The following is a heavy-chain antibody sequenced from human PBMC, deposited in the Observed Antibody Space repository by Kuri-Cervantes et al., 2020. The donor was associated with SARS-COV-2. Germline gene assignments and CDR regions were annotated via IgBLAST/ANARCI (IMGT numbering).Heavy chain of an antibody. J-gene: IGHJ4*02. Sequence: GESLKISCAASGFTFSSYWMHWVRQAPGKGLVWVSRINSDGSSTSYADSVRGRFTISRDNAKNTLYLQMNSLRAEDTAVYYCAREYDSSGYSLDYWGQGTLVTVSS. CDR3: AREYDSSGYSLDY. D-gene: IGHD3-22*01. V-gene: IGHV3-74*01. CDR2: INSDGSST. CDR1: GFTFSSYW.